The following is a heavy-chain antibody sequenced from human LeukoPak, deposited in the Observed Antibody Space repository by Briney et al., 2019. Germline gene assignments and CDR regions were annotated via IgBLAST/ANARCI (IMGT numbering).Heavy chain of an antibody. CDR2: MRHDGVAK. J-gene: IGHJ4*02. CDR3: AKDGGLWVSAHWGDS. Sequence: GGSLRLSCVASGFTFNKYWMNWVRQAPGQGLEWVATMRHDGVAKDHVDSVKGRFTVSRDNSKNTLFLQMNSLRAEDTAVYYCAKDGGLWVSAHWGDSWGRGTLVTVSS. CDR1: GFTFNKYW. V-gene: IGHV3-7*03. D-gene: IGHD7-27*01.